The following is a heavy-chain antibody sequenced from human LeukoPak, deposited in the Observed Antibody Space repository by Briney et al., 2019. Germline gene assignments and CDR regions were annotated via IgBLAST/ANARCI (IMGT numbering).Heavy chain of an antibody. V-gene: IGHV3-11*06. Sequence: GGSLRLSCAASGFTFSDYYLTWIRQAPGKGLEWVSYISSSGSYTNYADSVKGRFAISRDNAKNSLSLQMNSLRAEDTAVYYCARDGMNYGILRFYGMDVWGQGTTVTVSS. CDR3: ARDGMNYGILRFYGMDV. CDR1: GFTFSDYY. D-gene: IGHD3-9*01. J-gene: IGHJ6*02. CDR2: ISSSGSYT.